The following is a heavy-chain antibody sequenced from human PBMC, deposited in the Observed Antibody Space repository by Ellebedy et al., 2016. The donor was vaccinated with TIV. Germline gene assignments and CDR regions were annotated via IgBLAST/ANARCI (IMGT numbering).Heavy chain of an antibody. CDR2: IDYSGST. D-gene: IGHD3-16*02. Sequence: SETLSLTCTVSGGSITSYYWSWLRQPPGKGLEWIGYIDYSGSTNYSPSLKSRVTMSIDTAKNQFSLNLTSLTAADTAVYYCARHLLHPNLRLGELSLNWYFDLWGRGTLVTVSS. CDR1: GGSITSYY. J-gene: IGHJ2*01. CDR3: ARHLLHPNLRLGELSLNWYFDL. V-gene: IGHV4-59*08.